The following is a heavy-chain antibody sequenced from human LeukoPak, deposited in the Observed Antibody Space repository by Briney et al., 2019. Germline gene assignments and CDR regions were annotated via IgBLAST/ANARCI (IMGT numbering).Heavy chain of an antibody. CDR2: ISYDGSNK. D-gene: IGHD5-12*01. J-gene: IGHJ4*02. V-gene: IGHV3-30*03. CDR3: ARDSGYSGYDYPDY. Sequence: GGSLRLSCAASGFTFSSYGMHWVRQAPGKGLEWVAVISYDGSNKYYADSVKGRFTISRDNSTNTLYLQMNSLRAADTAVYYCARDSGYSGYDYPDYWGQGTLVTVSS. CDR1: GFTFSSYG.